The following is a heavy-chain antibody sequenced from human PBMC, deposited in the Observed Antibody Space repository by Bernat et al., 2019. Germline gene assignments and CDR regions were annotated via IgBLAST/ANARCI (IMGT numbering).Heavy chain of an antibody. Sequence: VQLLESGGGVVQPGRSLRLSCAASGFTFSSYGMHWVRQAPGKGLEWVAVISYDGSNKYYADSVKGRFTISRDNSKNTLYLQMNSLRAEDTAVYYCAKDGGGATDYWGQGTLVTVSS. J-gene: IGHJ4*02. V-gene: IGHV3-30*18. CDR2: ISYDGSNK. CDR3: AKDGGGATDY. CDR1: GFTFSSYG. D-gene: IGHD1-26*01.